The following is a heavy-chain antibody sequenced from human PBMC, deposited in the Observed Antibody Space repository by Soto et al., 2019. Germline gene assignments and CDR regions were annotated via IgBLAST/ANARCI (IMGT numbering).Heavy chain of an antibody. Sequence: PGGSLRLSCAASGFTFSSYSMNWFRQAPGKGLEWVSSISGSGNYTHYADFLRGRFTISRDNAKTSLYLQMNSLRAEDTAVYYCAREGINNYNEYYFDSWGQGTVVTV. CDR2: ISGSGNYT. D-gene: IGHD4-4*01. CDR3: AREGINNYNEYYFDS. J-gene: IGHJ4*02. V-gene: IGHV3-21*01. CDR1: GFTFSSYS.